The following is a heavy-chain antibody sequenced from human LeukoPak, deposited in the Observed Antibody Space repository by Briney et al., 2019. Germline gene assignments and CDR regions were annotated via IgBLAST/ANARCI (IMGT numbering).Heavy chain of an antibody. V-gene: IGHV3-21*01. Sequence: GGSLRLSCVVSGFTFTGYSMNWVRQAPGKGLEWVSSISSSSSHIFYADSVKGRFTISRDNARNALDLQMNSLRAEDAAVYYCARSVMTGSTTRAFDMWGQGTMVTVSS. CDR2: ISSSSSHI. CDR1: GFTFTGYS. D-gene: IGHD2/OR15-2a*01. J-gene: IGHJ3*02. CDR3: ARSVMTGSTTRAFDM.